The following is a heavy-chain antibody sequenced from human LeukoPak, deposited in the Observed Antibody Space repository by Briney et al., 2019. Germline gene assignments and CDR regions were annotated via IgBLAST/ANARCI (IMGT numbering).Heavy chain of an antibody. CDR3: AKDRRSGPKWELLPLDY. D-gene: IGHD1-26*01. CDR2: ISGSGGST. Sequence: GGSLRLSCAASGFTFSSYAMSWVRQAPGKGLEWVSAISGSGGSTYYADSVKGRFTISRDNSKNTLYLQMNSLRAEDTAVYYCAKDRRSGPKWELLPLDYWGHGTLVTFYS. J-gene: IGHJ4*01. CDR1: GFTFSSYA. V-gene: IGHV3-23*01.